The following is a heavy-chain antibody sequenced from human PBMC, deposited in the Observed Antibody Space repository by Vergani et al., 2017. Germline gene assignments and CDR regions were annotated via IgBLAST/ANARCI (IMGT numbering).Heavy chain of an antibody. CDR2: IYYSGST. D-gene: IGHD2-2*01. CDR1: GGSISSGGYY. J-gene: IGHJ5*02. Sequence: QVQLQESGPGLVKPSQTLSLTCTVSGGSISSGGYYWSWIRQHPGKGLEWIGYIYYSGSTYYNPSLKSRVTISVDTSKNQFSLKLSSVTAADTAVYYCAREGSTSFINWFDPWGQGTLVTVSS. V-gene: IGHV4-31*03. CDR3: AREGSTSFINWFDP.